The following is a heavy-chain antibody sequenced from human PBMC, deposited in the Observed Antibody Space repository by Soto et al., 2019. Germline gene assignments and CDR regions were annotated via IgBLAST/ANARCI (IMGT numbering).Heavy chain of an antibody. CDR2: ISGSGGST. CDR3: AKDITEYSSSSLGFY. Sequence: LRLSCAASGFTFSSYAMSWVRQAPGKGLEWVSAISGSGGSTYYADSVKGRFTISRDNSKNTLYLQMNSLRAEDTAVYYCAKDITEYSSSSLGFYWGQGTLVTVSS. J-gene: IGHJ4*02. V-gene: IGHV3-23*01. D-gene: IGHD6-6*01. CDR1: GFTFSSYA.